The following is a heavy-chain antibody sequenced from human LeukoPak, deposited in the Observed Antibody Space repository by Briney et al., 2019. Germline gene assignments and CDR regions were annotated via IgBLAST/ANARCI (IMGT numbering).Heavy chain of an antibody. D-gene: IGHD3-16*01. CDR1: GGSFSGYY. Sequence: SETLSLTCAVYGGSFSGYYWSWIRQPPGKGLEWIGEINHSGSTNYNPSLKSRVTISVDTSKNQFSLKLSSVTAADTALYYCARAGLDPGNYGMDVWGQGTTVTVSS. J-gene: IGHJ6*02. V-gene: IGHV4-34*01. CDR3: ARAGLDPGNYGMDV. CDR2: INHSGST.